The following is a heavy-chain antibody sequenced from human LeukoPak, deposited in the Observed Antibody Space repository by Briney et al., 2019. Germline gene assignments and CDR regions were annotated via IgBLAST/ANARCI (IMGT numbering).Heavy chain of an antibody. J-gene: IGHJ4*02. CDR2: INGNGAST. V-gene: IGHV3-23*01. CDR3: AKDQGYSYYYLDY. D-gene: IGHD5-18*01. Sequence: GGSLRLSCAASGFTFNNHAMSWVRQAPGKGLEWVSGINGNGASTYYSDSVKGRFTISRDNSKNTLYLQMSSLRAEDTAIYYCAKDQGYSYYYLDYWGQGTLVTASS. CDR1: GFTFNNHA.